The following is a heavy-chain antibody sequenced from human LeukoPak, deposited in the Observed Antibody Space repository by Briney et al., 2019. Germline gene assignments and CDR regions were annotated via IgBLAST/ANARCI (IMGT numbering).Heavy chain of an antibody. CDR1: GGSFSGYY. Sequence: SETLSLTCAVYGGSFSGYYWSWIRQPPGKGLEWIGEINHSGSTNYNPSLKSRVTISVDTSKNQFSLKLSSVTAADTAVYYCAREGDRYYYDSSSYYPFDYWGRGTLVTVSS. CDR2: INHSGST. J-gene: IGHJ4*02. CDR3: AREGDRYYYDSSSYYPFDY. V-gene: IGHV4-34*01. D-gene: IGHD3-22*01.